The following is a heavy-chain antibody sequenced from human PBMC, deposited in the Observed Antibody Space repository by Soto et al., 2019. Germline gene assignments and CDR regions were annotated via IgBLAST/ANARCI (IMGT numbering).Heavy chain of an antibody. V-gene: IGHV4-59*01. CDR2: ISYTGST. Sequence: SETLSLTCTVSGDSIRSYYCSWIRQPPGKGLEWIGYISYTGSTHYNPSLNSRVTISVDTSKNQFSLKLTSVTNADNALYYCARGVVDATYFLFGMDVWGQGSTVSVS. J-gene: IGHJ6*02. CDR3: ARGVVDATYFLFGMDV. CDR1: GDSIRSYY. D-gene: IGHD2-15*01.